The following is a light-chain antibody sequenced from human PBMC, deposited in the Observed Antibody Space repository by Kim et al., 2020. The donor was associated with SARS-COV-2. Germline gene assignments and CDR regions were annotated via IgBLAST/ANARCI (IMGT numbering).Light chain of an antibody. J-gene: IGLJ3*02. CDR2: SNN. CDR1: SSNIGKNT. V-gene: IGLV1-44*01. CDR3: VAWDDSLHGWV. Sequence: GQRVTGSCSGSSSNIGKNTVNWYQHLPGPAPKPLIYSNNQRPSGVPDRFSASKSGTSASLAISGPQSEDEADYYCVAWDDSLHGWVFGGGTQLTVL.